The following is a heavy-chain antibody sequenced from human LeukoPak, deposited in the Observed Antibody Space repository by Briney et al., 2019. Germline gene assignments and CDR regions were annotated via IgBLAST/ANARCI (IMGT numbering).Heavy chain of an antibody. CDR1: GFTFSSYG. V-gene: IGHV3-33*01. J-gene: IGHJ4*02. CDR3: ARSRDGYNHFDY. CDR2: IWYDGSNK. Sequence: PGGSLRLSCAASGFTFSSYGMHWVRQAPGKGLEWVAVIWYDGSNKYYADSVKGRFTISRDNSKNTLYLQMNSLRAEDTAVYYCARSRDGYNHFDYWGQGTLVTVSS. D-gene: IGHD5-24*01.